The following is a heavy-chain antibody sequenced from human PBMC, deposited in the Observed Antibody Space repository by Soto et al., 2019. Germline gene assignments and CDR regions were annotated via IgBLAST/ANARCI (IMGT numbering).Heavy chain of an antibody. Sequence: EVQLLESGGGLVQPGGSLRLSCAASGFTFSSNAMSWVRQAPGKGLEWVSSISDSGGSTYYADSVKGRFIISRDNSKNTLFLHMSSLRAEDTAVYYCAIVFHYYYYGMDVWGQGTTVTVSS. CDR1: GFTFSSNA. V-gene: IGHV3-23*01. CDR2: ISDSGGST. CDR3: AIVFHYYYYGMDV. J-gene: IGHJ6*02.